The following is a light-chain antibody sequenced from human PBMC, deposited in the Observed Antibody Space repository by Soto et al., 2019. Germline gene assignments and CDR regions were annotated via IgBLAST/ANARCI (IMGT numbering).Light chain of an antibody. CDR2: GTS. CDR3: QQYGSSPWT. V-gene: IGKV3-20*01. Sequence: ETVMTQSPGSLSLSPGEKVTLSCGASQSVSSNYLAWYQQKPGQAPRLFIYGTSSRATGIPDRFSGSGSATDFTLTISRLEPEDFAVYYCQQYGSSPWTFGQGTKVEIK. J-gene: IGKJ1*01. CDR1: QSVSSNY.